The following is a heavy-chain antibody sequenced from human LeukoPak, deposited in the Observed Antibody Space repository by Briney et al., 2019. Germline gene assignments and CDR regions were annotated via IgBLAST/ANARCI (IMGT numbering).Heavy chain of an antibody. CDR1: GFTFSASA. CDR3: SRSGGDGATGE. CDR2: IASKGKNYAT. Sequence: PGGSLRLSCATSGFTFSASAINWVRQASGKGLEWVGRIASKGKNYATEYAASVKGRFTISRDDSKNTAYLQMNSLKTEDTAVHYCSRSGGDGATGEWGQGTLVTVSS. J-gene: IGHJ4*02. D-gene: IGHD1-26*01. V-gene: IGHV3-73*01.